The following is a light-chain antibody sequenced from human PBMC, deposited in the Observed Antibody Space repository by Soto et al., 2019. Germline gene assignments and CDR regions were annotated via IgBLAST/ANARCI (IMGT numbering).Light chain of an antibody. J-gene: IGKJ1*01. CDR3: MQALQTPWT. Sequence: DIVMTQSPLSLPVTPGEPASISCRSSQSLLHSNGYNYLDWYRQKPGQSPQLLIYWGSNRASGVPDRFSGSGSGTDCTLKISRVEAEDVGVYYCMQALQTPWTFGQGTKVDIK. V-gene: IGKV2-28*01. CDR1: QSLLHSNGYNY. CDR2: WGS.